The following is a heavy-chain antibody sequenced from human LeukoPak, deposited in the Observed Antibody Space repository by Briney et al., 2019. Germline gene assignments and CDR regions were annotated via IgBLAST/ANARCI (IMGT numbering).Heavy chain of an antibody. CDR3: ATAGYSSGSED. CDR2: IYTSGST. J-gene: IGHJ4*02. D-gene: IGHD6-19*01. V-gene: IGHV4-4*07. Sequence: SETLSLTCTVSGGSISSYYWSWIRQPAGKGLEWVGRIYTSGSTNYNPSLKSRVTISVDTSKNQFSLKLSSVTAADTAVYYCATAGYSSGSEDWGQGTLVTVSS. CDR1: GGSISSYY.